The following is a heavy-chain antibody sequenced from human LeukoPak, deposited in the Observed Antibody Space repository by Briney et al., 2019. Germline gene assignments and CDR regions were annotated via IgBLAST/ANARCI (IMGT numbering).Heavy chain of an antibody. J-gene: IGHJ4*02. Sequence: SETLSLTCTVSGASISSHYWSWIRQPPGRGLEWIGYIHYSGITSYDPSLKSRVTISVDTSKNQFSLDLNSVTTADTAMYYCARVYDYGKFDYWGPGTLITVSS. V-gene: IGHV4-59*11. CDR2: IHYSGIT. CDR1: GASISSHY. CDR3: ARVYDYGKFDY. D-gene: IGHD4/OR15-4a*01.